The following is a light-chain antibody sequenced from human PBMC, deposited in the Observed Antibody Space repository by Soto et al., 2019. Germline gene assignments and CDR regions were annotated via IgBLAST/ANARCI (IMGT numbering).Light chain of an antibody. V-gene: IGLV1-51*01. CDR2: DNN. CDR1: SSNIGNNY. Sequence: QSVLTQPPSVSAAPGQKVTISCSGSSSNIGNNYVSWYQQLPGTAPKLLIYDNNKRPSGIPDRFSGSKSGTSATLGITGLRTEDEADYYCGTWDSSLSAVVFDGGTKLTVL. J-gene: IGLJ2*01. CDR3: GTWDSSLSAVV.